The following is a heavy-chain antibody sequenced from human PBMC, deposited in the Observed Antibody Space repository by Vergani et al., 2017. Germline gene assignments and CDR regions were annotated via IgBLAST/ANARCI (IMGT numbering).Heavy chain of an antibody. J-gene: IGHJ4*02. CDR3: ARDSGLDVDTAMVTLDY. Sequence: QVQLVQSGGGVVQPGRSLRLSCAASGFTFSSYGMHWVRQAPGKGLEWVAVISYDGSNKYYADSVKGRFTISRDNSKNTLYLQMNSLRAEDTAVYYCARDSGLDVDTAMVTLDYWGQGTLVTVSS. D-gene: IGHD5-18*01. CDR2: ISYDGSNK. CDR1: GFTFSSYG. V-gene: IGHV3-30*03.